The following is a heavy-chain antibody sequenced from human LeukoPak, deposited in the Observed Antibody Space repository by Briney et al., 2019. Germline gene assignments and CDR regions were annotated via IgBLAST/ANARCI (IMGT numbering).Heavy chain of an antibody. Sequence: PSETLSLTRTVSGGSISSYYWSWIRQPPGKGLEWIGYIYYSGSTNDNPSLKSRVTISVDTSKNQFSLKLSSVTAADTAVYYCATALSSGAFDIWGQGTMVTVSS. CDR3: ATALSSGAFDI. V-gene: IGHV4-59*01. J-gene: IGHJ3*02. D-gene: IGHD2-2*01. CDR1: GGSISSYY. CDR2: IYYSGST.